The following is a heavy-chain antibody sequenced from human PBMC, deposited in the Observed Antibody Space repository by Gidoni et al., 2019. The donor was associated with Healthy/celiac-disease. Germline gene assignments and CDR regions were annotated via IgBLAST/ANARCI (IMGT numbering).Heavy chain of an antibody. J-gene: IGHJ4*02. D-gene: IGHD3-9*01. V-gene: IGHV1-69*06. Sequence: QVQLVPSGAEVKKPGSSVKVSCKASGGTFSSYALSWVRQAPGQGLEWMGGIIPIFGTANYAQKFQGRVTITADKSTSTAYMELSSLRSEDTAVYYCARDYEDYDILTGYYGYFDYWGQGTLVTVSS. CDR2: IIPIFGTA. CDR3: ARDYEDYDILTGYYGYFDY. CDR1: GGTFSSYA.